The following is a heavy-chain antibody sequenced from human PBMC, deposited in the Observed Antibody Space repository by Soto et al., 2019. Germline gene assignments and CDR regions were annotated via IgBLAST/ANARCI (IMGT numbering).Heavy chain of an antibody. CDR3: ARDHCSWYIDY. CDR1: GYMFTSYY. V-gene: IGHV1-46*01. J-gene: IGHJ4*02. Sequence: ASVKVSCKASGYMFTSYYMHWVRQAPGQGLEWMGIINPSGGSTSYAQKFQGRVTMTRDTSTSTVYMELSSRRSEDSAVYYSARDHCSWYIDYWGQGPPVTISS. CDR2: INPSGGST. D-gene: IGHD6-13*01.